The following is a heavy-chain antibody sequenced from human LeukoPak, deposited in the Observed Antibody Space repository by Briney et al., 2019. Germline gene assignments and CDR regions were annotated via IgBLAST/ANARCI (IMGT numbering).Heavy chain of an antibody. J-gene: IGHJ6*03. CDR2: ISSSSSTI. V-gene: IGHV3-48*04. CDR3: ARVTYYYDSSGDSPVHYYYYYYMDV. D-gene: IGHD3-22*01. CDR1: GFTFSSYS. Sequence: PGRSLRLSCAASGFTFSSYSMNWVRQAPGKGLEWVSYISSSSSTIYYADSVKGRFTISRDNAKNSLYLQMNSLRAEDTAVYYCARVTYYYDSSGDSPVHYYYYYYMDVWGKGTTVTVSS.